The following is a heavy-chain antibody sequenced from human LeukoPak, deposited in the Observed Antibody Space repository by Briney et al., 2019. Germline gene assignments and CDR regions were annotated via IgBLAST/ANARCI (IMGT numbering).Heavy chain of an antibody. J-gene: IGHJ4*02. CDR2: ISYDGSNK. Sequence: GGSLRLSCAASGFTFNSYAMHWVRQAPGQGLEWVAVISYDGSNKYYADSVKGRFTISRDNSKNTLYLQLNSLRPEDTAVYYCARDQLAYSGYDTLFDYWGQGTLVTVSS. CDR1: GFTFNSYA. V-gene: IGHV3-30*04. D-gene: IGHD5-12*01. CDR3: ARDQLAYSGYDTLFDY.